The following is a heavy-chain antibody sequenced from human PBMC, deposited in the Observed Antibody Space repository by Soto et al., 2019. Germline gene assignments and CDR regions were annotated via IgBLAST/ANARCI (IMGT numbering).Heavy chain of an antibody. Sequence: SETLSLTCGVYGGSFRNYYCIWVRQPPGKGLEWIGEVNHSGEATYNPSLQSRVTISLDTSNNHFSLKMTSLTAADTALYFCTRADRFPRSWFDPLGQGTQVTVSS. CDR3: TRADRFPRSWFDP. CDR2: VNHSGEA. D-gene: IGHD3-10*01. CDR1: GGSFRNYY. V-gene: IGHV4-34*01. J-gene: IGHJ5*02.